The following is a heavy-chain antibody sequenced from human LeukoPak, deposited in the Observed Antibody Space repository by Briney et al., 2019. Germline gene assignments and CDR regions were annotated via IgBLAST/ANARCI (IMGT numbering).Heavy chain of an antibody. Sequence: PGGSLRLSYAASGFTFSTYGMSWVRQAPGKGLEWVSGISGSGGSTYYADFVEGRFTISRDNSKSTLYLQMNSLRAEDTAVYFCAKDRRGSGNHYTDFDYWGQGTLVTVSS. CDR3: AKDRRGSGNHYTDFDY. V-gene: IGHV3-23*01. J-gene: IGHJ4*02. CDR2: ISGSGGST. D-gene: IGHD3-10*01. CDR1: GFTFSTYG.